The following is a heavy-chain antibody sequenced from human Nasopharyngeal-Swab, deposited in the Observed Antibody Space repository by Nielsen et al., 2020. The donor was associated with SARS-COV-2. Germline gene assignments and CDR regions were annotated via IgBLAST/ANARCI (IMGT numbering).Heavy chain of an antibody. CDR2: INPNSGGT. Sequence: ASVKVSCKASGYTFTSYYMHWVRQAPGQGLEWMGRINPNSGGTNYAQKFQGRVTMTRDTSISTAYMELSRLRSDDTAVYYCARGRRYCSGGSCYSGFYFDYWGQGTLVTVSS. CDR1: GYTFTSYY. D-gene: IGHD2-15*01. J-gene: IGHJ4*02. CDR3: ARGRRYCSGGSCYSGFYFDY. V-gene: IGHV1-2*06.